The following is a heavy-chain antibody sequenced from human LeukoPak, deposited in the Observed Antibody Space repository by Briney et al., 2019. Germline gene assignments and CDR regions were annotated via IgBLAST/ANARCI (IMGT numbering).Heavy chain of an antibody. J-gene: IGHJ4*02. V-gene: IGHV3-73*01. Sequence: GGSLRLSCAASGFTFYDSAIHWVRQAPGKGLEWLGRIKSKLFNSETAYVESVRGRFTIYKDDSKNMAFLAMNNLKTDDTALYYCFRYEETSGRFGDSWGQGALVTVSS. CDR3: FRYEETSGRFGDS. CDR1: GFTFYDSA. D-gene: IGHD3-16*01. CDR2: IKSKLFNSET.